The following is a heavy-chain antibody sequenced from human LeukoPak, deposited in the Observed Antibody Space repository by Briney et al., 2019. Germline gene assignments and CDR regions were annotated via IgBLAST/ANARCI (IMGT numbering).Heavy chain of an antibody. J-gene: IGHJ4*02. V-gene: IGHV1-18*04. CDR1: GYTFTGYY. D-gene: IGHD5-24*01. Sequence: GASVKVSCKASGYTFTGYYMHWVRQAPGQGLEWMGWISAYNGNTNYAQKLQGRVTMTTDTSTSTAYMELRSLRSDDTAVYYCARGGDLQLKGGYIGYWGQGTLVTVSS. CDR2: ISAYNGNT. CDR3: ARGGDLQLKGGYIGY.